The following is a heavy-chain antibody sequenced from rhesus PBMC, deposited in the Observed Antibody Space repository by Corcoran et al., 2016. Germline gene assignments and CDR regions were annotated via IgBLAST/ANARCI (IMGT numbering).Heavy chain of an antibody. J-gene: IGHJ4*01. Sequence: QVQLQESGPGLVKPSETLSLTCAVSGGSVSSSNWWSWIRQPPGKGLEWIGDISCSSGSTYDNPSLKNRVTSSTDTAKNQFSLKLSSGTAADTAVYYCANVGVTNIDYWGQGVLVTVSS. CDR3: ANVGVTNIDY. CDR2: ISCSSGST. V-gene: IGHV4-65*01. CDR1: GGSVSSSNW. D-gene: IGHD2-39*02.